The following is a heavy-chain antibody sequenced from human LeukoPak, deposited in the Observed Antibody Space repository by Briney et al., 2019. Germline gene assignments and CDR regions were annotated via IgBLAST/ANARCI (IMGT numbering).Heavy chain of an antibody. Sequence: GGSLRLSCAASGFTFSSYAMSWVRQAPGKGLEWVSAISGSGGLTYYADSVKGRFTISRDNSKNTLYLQMNSIRAEDTAVYYCAKKAEIYDNSGYLGYWGQGTLVTVSS. CDR2: ISGSGGLT. CDR3: AKKAEIYDNSGYLGY. V-gene: IGHV3-23*01. D-gene: IGHD3-22*01. J-gene: IGHJ4*02. CDR1: GFTFSSYA.